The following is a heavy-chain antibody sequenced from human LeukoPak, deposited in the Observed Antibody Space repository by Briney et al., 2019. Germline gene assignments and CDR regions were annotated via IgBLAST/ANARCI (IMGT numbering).Heavy chain of an antibody. V-gene: IGHV3-48*02. CDR3: ASLNVYGDY. J-gene: IGHJ4*02. D-gene: IGHD3-16*01. Sequence: DSVKGRFTISRDNAKNSLYLQMNSLRDEDTAVYYCASLNVYGDYWGQGTLVTVSS.